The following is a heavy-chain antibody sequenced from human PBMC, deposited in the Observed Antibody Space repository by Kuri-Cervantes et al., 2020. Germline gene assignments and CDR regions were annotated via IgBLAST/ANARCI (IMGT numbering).Heavy chain of an antibody. Sequence: GESLKISCAASGFTFSSYAMHWVRQAPGKGLEWVAVISYDGSNKYYADSVKGRFTISRDNSKTTLYLQMSSLRAEDTAVYYCAKSDYYGSGRSFDYWGQGTLVTVSS. CDR2: ISYDGSNK. CDR1: GFTFSSYA. J-gene: IGHJ4*02. V-gene: IGHV3-30-3*02. D-gene: IGHD3-10*01. CDR3: AKSDYYGSGRSFDY.